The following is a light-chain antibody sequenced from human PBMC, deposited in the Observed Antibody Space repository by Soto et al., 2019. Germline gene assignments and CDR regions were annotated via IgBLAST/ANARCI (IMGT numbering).Light chain of an antibody. J-gene: IGKJ5*01. CDR3: QQLHSYPIT. CDR2: AAS. Sequence: IQLTQSPSSLSASVGDRVTFTCRASQGISTFLAWYQQKAGKAPKPLIYAASTLQSGVSSRFSGSGSGTDFTLTISSLQPEDSAISYCQQLHSYPITFGHGTRLEIK. CDR1: QGISTF. V-gene: IGKV1-9*01.